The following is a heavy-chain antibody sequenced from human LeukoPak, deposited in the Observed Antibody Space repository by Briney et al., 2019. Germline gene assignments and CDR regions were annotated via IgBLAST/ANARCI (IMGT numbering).Heavy chain of an antibody. CDR1: GFTFDDYA. CDR3: AKDIGSRGSYDAFDY. Sequence: GGSLRLSCAASGFTFDDYAMHWVRQAPGKGLEWVSDFSWNSGSIGYADSVKGRFTISRDNAKNSLYLKMNSLRAEDTALYYCAKDIGSRGSYDAFDYWGQGTLVTVSS. D-gene: IGHD3-16*01. V-gene: IGHV3-9*01. J-gene: IGHJ4*02. CDR2: FSWNSGSI.